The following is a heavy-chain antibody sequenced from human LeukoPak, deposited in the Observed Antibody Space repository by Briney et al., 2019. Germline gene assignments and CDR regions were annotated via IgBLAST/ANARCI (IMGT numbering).Heavy chain of an antibody. CDR1: GFTFGTYW. J-gene: IGHJ5*02. Sequence: LRLSCGASGFTFGTYWMHWVRQPPGKALEWIGNIFYSGSTYYSPSLKSRVTISLDTSRNQFSLKLSSVTAADTAVYYCARGKSSSWYFWFDPWGQGTLVTVSS. CDR2: IFYSGST. CDR3: ARGKSSSWYFWFDP. V-gene: IGHV4-59*12. D-gene: IGHD6-13*01.